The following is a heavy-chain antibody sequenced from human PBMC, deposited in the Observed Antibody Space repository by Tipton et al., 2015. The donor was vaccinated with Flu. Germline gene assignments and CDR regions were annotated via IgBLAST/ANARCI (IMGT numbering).Heavy chain of an antibody. CDR2: THYSARS. CDR1: GGSISSYY. Sequence: TLSLTCSVSGGSISSYYWSWIRQPPGKGPEWIGYTHYSARSNYNPSFKSRVTISVDTSKNQLSLKLSSVTAADTAVYYCARHSGPRYSGSGNFDYWGLGTLVTVSS. D-gene: IGHD3-10*01. CDR3: ARHSGPRYSGSGNFDY. J-gene: IGHJ4*02. V-gene: IGHV4-59*01.